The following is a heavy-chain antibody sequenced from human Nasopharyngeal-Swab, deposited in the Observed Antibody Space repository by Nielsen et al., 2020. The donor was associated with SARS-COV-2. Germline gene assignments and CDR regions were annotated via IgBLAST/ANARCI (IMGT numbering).Heavy chain of an antibody. V-gene: IGHV3-21*01. J-gene: IGHJ3*02. D-gene: IGHD1-26*01. CDR3: ARDGIVGVTSRDDSDAFDI. CDR2: ISSGSSYI. CDR1: GFTFSSYW. Sequence: GGSLRLSCAASGFTFSSYWMHWVRQAPGKGLEWVSSISSGSSYIYYADSGKGRFTISRDNAKHSLYLQMNSLRVEDTAIYYCARDGIVGVTSRDDSDAFDIWGQGTMVIVSS.